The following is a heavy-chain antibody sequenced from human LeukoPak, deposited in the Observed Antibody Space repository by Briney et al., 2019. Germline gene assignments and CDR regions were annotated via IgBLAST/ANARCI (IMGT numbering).Heavy chain of an antibody. CDR3: ARDFTTIFGDY. CDR2: ISSSGTTM. CDR1: GFTFRSYE. V-gene: IGHV3-48*03. D-gene: IGHD3-3*01. J-gene: IGHJ4*02. Sequence: GGSLRRSCTGSGFTFRSYEMSWVRQAPGKGLEWISYISSSGTTMYYADSVKGRFTISRDNAKNFVYLQMNSLRAEDTAVYYCARDFTTIFGDYWGQGTLVTVSS.